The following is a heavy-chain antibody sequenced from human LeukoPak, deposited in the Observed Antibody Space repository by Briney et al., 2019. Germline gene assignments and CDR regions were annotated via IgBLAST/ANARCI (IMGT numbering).Heavy chain of an antibody. D-gene: IGHD2/OR15-2a*01. CDR3: ARELSLSH. CDR1: GFTFSSYS. CDR2: ISSTGSVI. J-gene: IGHJ4*02. V-gene: IGHV3-48*01. Sequence: QPGGSLRLSCAAPGFTFSSYSMNWVRQAPGKGLEWVSYISSTGSVIYYADSVRGRFTISRDNAKNSLYLQMNSLRAEDTAVYYCARELSLSHWGQGTLVTVSS.